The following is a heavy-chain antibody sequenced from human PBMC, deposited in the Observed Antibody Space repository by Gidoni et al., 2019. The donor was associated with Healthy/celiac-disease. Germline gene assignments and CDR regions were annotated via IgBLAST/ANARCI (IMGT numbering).Heavy chain of an antibody. J-gene: IGHJ4*02. CDR1: GLTFSSYD. D-gene: IGHD6-6*01. CDR2: ISSNGGST. V-gene: IGHV3-64D*08. Sequence: EGQLVESGGGLVQPGGSLRLSCSASGLTFSSYDMHWVRQAPGKGLEYVSAISSNGGSTYYADSVKGRFTISRDNSKNTLYLQMSSLRAEDTAVYYCVKEGKGDSSSPFDYWGQGTLVTVSS. CDR3: VKEGKGDSSSPFDY.